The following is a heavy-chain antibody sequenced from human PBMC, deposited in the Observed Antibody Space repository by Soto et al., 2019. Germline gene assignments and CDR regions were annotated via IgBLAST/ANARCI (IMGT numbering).Heavy chain of an antibody. CDR1: GGSISSYY. CDR2: IYYSGST. J-gene: IGHJ4*02. V-gene: IGHV4-59*01. D-gene: IGHD6-19*01. CDR3: ERKIRDSSGWYYFDY. Sequence: PSETLSLTCTVSGGSISSYYWSWIRQPPGKGLEWIGYIYYSGSTNYNPSLKSRVTISVDTSKNQFSLKLSSVTAADTAVYYCERKIRDSSGWYYFDYWGQGTLVTVSS.